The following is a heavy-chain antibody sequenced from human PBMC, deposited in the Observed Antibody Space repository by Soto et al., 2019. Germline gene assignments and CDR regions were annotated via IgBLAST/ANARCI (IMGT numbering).Heavy chain of an antibody. CDR2: IKSKTDGGTT. V-gene: IGHV3-15*01. CDR3: TTEGLGAVVRSLFRKNDY. Sequence: GGSLRLSCAASGFTFSNAWMSWVRQAPGKGLEWVGRIKSKTDGGTTDYDAPVKGRFTISRDDSKNTLYLQMNSLKTEDTAVYYCTTEGLGAVVRSLFRKNDYWGQGTLVTVSS. D-gene: IGHD6-19*01. CDR1: GFTFSNAW. J-gene: IGHJ4*02.